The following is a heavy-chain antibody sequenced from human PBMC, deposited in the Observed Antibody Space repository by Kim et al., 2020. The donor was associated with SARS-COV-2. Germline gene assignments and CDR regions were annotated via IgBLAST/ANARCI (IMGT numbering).Heavy chain of an antibody. CDR2: IYSDSSGT. D-gene: IGHD3-10*02. Sequence: GGSLRLSCVVSAFTFKTYAMSWVRQAPGKGLEWVSSIYSDSSGTFYADSVKGRFTISRDNSKSTLYLQMNSLTADDTALYYCARAGRDGNFYVGYFDYWGRGTLVTVSS. CDR3: ARAGRDGNFYVGYFDY. J-gene: IGHJ4*02. CDR1: AFTFKTYA. V-gene: IGHV3-23*03.